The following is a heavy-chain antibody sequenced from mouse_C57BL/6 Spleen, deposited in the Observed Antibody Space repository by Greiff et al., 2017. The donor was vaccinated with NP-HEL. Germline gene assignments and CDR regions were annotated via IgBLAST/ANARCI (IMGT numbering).Heavy chain of an antibody. D-gene: IGHD2-5*01. Sequence: QVQLQQPGAELVKPGASVKLSCKASGYTFTSYWMHWVKQRPGQGLEWIGMIHPNSGSTNYNEKFKSKATLTVDKSSSTAYMQLSSLTSEDSAVYYCARYDSNYDCDYWGQGTTLTVSS. CDR3: ARYDSNYDCDY. V-gene: IGHV1-64*01. J-gene: IGHJ2*01. CDR2: IHPNSGST. CDR1: GYTFTSYW.